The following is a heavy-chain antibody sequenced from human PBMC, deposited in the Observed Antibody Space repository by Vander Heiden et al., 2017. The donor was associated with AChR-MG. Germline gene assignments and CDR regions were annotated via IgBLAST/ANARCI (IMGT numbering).Heavy chain of an antibody. CDR3: AKDRVSSGWYVDYFDY. D-gene: IGHD6-19*01. CDR1: GFTFSSYG. Sequence: QVQLVESGGGVVQPGWSLRLSCAASGFTFSSYGMHWVRQAPGKGLGWVAFIRYDGSNKYYADSVKGRFTISRDNSKNTLYLQMNSLRAEDTAVYYCAKDRVSSGWYVDYFDYWGQGTLVTVSS. CDR2: IRYDGSNK. J-gene: IGHJ4*02. V-gene: IGHV3-30*02.